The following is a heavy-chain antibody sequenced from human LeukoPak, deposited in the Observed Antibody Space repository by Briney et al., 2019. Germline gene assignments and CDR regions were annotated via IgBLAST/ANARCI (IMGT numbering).Heavy chain of an antibody. Sequence: GGSLRLSCAASGFTVSSNYMSWVRQAPGKGLEWVSAISGSGGSTYYADSVKGRFAISRDNSKNTLYLQMNSLRAEDTAVYYCAKEGSSPHGDYYMDVWGKGTTVTVSS. CDR3: AKEGSSPHGDYYMDV. V-gene: IGHV3-23*01. J-gene: IGHJ6*03. CDR2: ISGSGGST. D-gene: IGHD6-13*01. CDR1: GFTVSSNY.